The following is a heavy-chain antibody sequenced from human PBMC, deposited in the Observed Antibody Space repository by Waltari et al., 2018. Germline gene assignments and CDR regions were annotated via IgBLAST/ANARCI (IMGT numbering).Heavy chain of an antibody. CDR3: ARQFSSGWYSEY. J-gene: IGHJ4*02. V-gene: IGHV4-34*01. D-gene: IGHD6-19*01. CDR1: GGSFSGSY. CDR2: INHSGST. Sequence: QVQLQQWGAGLLKPSETLSLTCAVYGGSFSGSYWSWIRQSHGKGLAWIGEINHSGSTNYNPSLKSRVTISVDTSKNQFSLKVSSVTAADTAVYYCARQFSSGWYSEYWGQGTLVTVSS.